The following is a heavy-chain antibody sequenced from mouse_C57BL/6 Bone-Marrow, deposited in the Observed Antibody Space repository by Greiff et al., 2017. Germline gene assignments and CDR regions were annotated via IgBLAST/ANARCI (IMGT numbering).Heavy chain of an antibody. CDR1: GYTFTSYW. Sequence: VQLLQPGAELVKPGASVKMSCKASGYTFTSYWITWVKQRPGQGLEWIGDIYPGSGSTNYNHKFKGKATLTVDTSSSTAYMQLSSLTSEDSAVYSCAICYGIFADWGQGTLVTVSA. CDR2: IYPGSGST. CDR3: AICYGIFAD. V-gene: IGHV1-55*01. J-gene: IGHJ3*01. D-gene: IGHD2-1*01.